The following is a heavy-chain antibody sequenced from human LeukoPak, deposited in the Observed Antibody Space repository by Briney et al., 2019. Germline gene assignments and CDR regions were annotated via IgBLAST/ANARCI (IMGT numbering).Heavy chain of an antibody. J-gene: IGHJ4*02. CDR1: GFTFSSYW. V-gene: IGHV3-7*01. Sequence: GGSLRLSCAASGFTFSSYWMSWVRQAPGKGLEWVANIKQDGSEKYYVDSVKGRFTISRDNAKNSLYLQMNSLRAEDTAVYYCARDGSNYDILTGYYTVLDYWGQGTLVTVSS. D-gene: IGHD3-9*01. CDR3: ARDGSNYDILTGYYTVLDY. CDR2: IKQDGSEK.